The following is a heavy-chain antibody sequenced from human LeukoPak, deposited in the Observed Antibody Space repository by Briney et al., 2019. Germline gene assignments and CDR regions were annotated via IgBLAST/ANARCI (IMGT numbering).Heavy chain of an antibody. CDR1: GFTFSSYS. CDR3: ATYSTRNAREFQS. Sequence: GGSLRLSCAASGFTFSSYSMNWVRQAPGKGLEWVANIKTDASEKYYADSVKGRFTISRDSAKMSLYLQMNSLRVEDTAVYYCATYSTRNAREFQSWGQGTLVTVSS. CDR2: IKTDASEK. D-gene: IGHD4-11*01. V-gene: IGHV3-7*01. J-gene: IGHJ1*01.